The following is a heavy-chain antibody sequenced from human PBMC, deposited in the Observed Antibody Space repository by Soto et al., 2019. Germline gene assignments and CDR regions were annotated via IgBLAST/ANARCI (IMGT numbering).Heavy chain of an antibody. J-gene: IGHJ3*02. CDR2: IIPIFGAP. CDR1: GGSFSSYA. D-gene: IGHD6-19*01. Sequence: QVQLVQSGAEVKKPGSSVKVSCKASGGSFSSYAISWVRQAPVQVLEWIGGIIPIFGAPTYAQKFQGRVTIIADKSTSTAYMELSSLRSEDTALYYCARAGPVSGNHAFDIWGQGTLVAVSS. V-gene: IGHV1-69*06. CDR3: ARAGPVSGNHAFDI.